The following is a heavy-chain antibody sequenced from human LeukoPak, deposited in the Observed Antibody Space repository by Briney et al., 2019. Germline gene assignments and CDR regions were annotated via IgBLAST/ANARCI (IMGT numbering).Heavy chain of an antibody. V-gene: IGHV3-23*01. CDR3: AKELQPIVVVPASID. Sequence: GGSLRLSCAASGFTFTSYAMHWVRQAPGKGLEWVSAITNNGGGTYYADSVKGRFTISRDNSKNTLYLQMNSLRAEDTAVYYCAKELQPIVVVPASIDWGQGTLVTVSS. D-gene: IGHD2-2*01. J-gene: IGHJ4*02. CDR1: GFTFTSYA. CDR2: ITNNGGGT.